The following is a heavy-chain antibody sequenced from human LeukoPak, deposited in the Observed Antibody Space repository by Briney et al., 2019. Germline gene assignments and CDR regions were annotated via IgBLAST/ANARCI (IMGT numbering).Heavy chain of an antibody. J-gene: IGHJ3*02. CDR3: ARDLAYRSSLRGTFDI. CDR2: IYYSGNT. Sequence: SEALSLTCTVSGGSISNYFWSWIRQAPGKGLEYIGFIYYSGNTNYNPSFKSRVTISVDTSKKQFSLKLSSVTAADTAVYYCARDLAYRSSLRGTFDIWGQGTKVTVSS. CDR1: GGSISNYF. D-gene: IGHD6-19*01. V-gene: IGHV4-59*01.